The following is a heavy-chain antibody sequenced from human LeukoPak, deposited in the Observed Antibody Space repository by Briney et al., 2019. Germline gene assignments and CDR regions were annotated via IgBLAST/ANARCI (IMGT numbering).Heavy chain of an antibody. CDR1: GFTFSSYE. D-gene: IGHD3-3*01. CDR3: ARTVYPLITIFGVVIPQYYYYYGMDV. Sequence: PGGSLRLSCAASGFTFSSYEMNWVRQAPGKGLEWVSYISSSGSTIYYADSVKGRFTISRDNAKNSLYLQMNSLRAEDTAVYYCARTVYPLITIFGVVIPQYYYYYGMDVWGQGTTVTVSS. V-gene: IGHV3-48*03. CDR2: ISSSGSTI. J-gene: IGHJ6*02.